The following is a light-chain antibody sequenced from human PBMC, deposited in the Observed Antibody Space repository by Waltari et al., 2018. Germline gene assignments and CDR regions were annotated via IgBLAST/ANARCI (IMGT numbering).Light chain of an antibody. Sequence: QSALTPPAPVSGSPGQSITISSPGKRNDVGAYNYFTWSQQYPGKTTKLIMYDVNKRPSGISDRFSGSKSGNTASLTVSGLQPEDEADYHCSSFTTSTTLVFGGGTKLTVL. CDR3: SSFTTSTTLV. J-gene: IGLJ2*01. V-gene: IGLV2-14*03. CDR1: RNDVGAYNY. CDR2: DVN.